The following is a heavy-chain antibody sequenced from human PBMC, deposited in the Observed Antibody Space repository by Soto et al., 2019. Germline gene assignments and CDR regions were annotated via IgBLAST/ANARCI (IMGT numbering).Heavy chain of an antibody. D-gene: IGHD3-10*01. V-gene: IGHV4-34*01. CDR3: ARANLWFGELALTDV. J-gene: IGHJ6*02. Sequence: SETLSLTCAVYGGSFIGYYCSLIRQPPWKGLEWIVEINHSGSTNYNPSLKSRVTISVDTSKNQFSLKLSSVTAADTAVYYCARANLWFGELALTDVWGQGTTVTVSS. CDR2: INHSGST. CDR1: GGSFIGYY.